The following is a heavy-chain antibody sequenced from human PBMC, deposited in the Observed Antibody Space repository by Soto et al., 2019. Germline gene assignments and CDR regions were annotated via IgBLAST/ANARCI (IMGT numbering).Heavy chain of an antibody. CDR2: IIPIFGTA. Sequence: QVQLVQSGAEVKKPGSSVKVSCKASGGTFSSYAISCVRQAPGQGLEWMGGIIPIFGTANYAQKFQGRVTITADDSTSTAYMELSSLRSEDTAVYYCARDLEIVATAGQGYWGQGPLVTVSS. D-gene: IGHD5-12*01. CDR1: GGTFSSYA. CDR3: ARDLEIVATAGQGY. J-gene: IGHJ4*02. V-gene: IGHV1-69*01.